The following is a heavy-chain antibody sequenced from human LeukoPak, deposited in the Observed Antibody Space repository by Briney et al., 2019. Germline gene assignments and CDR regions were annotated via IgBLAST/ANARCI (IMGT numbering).Heavy chain of an antibody. Sequence: PSETLSLTCSVSGYSIANGYHWAWVRQPPGKRLEWLGSIYQSGSTYDNLSLKSRLTISVDTSKNQFSLTMRAVTAADTALYYCARSEINDYMRFWGQGILVTVSS. CDR1: GYSIANGYH. CDR3: ARSEINDYMRF. CDR2: IYQSGST. D-gene: IGHD4-11*01. J-gene: IGHJ4*02. V-gene: IGHV4-38-2*01.